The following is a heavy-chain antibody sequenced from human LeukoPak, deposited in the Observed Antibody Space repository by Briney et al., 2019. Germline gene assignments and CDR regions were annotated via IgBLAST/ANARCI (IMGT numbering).Heavy chain of an antibody. J-gene: IGHJ4*02. CDR3: ARDPTYHDILTGPN. CDR2: ISRSGSII. Sequence: PGGSLRLSCAASGFTFSSYEMNWVRQAPGKGLEWVSYISRSGSIIYYADSVKGRFTISRDNAKNSLYLQMNSLRAEDTAVYYCARDPTYHDILTGPNWGQGTLVTVSS. V-gene: IGHV3-48*03. D-gene: IGHD3-9*01. CDR1: GFTFSSYE.